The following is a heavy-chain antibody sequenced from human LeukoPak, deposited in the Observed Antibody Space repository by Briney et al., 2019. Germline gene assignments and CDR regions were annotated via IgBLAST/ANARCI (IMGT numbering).Heavy chain of an antibody. CDR1: GYSISSGYY. D-gene: IGHD5-18*01. J-gene: IGHJ6*03. CDR2: IYHSGST. V-gene: IGHV4-38-2*02. CDR3: ARTTEGGYTYDYFYYYYMDV. Sequence: SETLSLTCTVSGYSISSGYYWGWIRQPPGKGLEWIGSIYHSGSTNYNPSLKSRVTISVDTSKNQFSLKLSSVTAADTAVYYCARTTEGGYTYDYFYYYYMDVWGKGTTVTISS.